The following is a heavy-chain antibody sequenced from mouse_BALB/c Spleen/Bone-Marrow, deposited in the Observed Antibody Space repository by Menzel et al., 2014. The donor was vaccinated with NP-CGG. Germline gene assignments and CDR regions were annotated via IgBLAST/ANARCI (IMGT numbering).Heavy chain of an antibody. D-gene: IGHD2-3*01. V-gene: IGHV1-18*01. J-gene: IGHJ4*01. CDR3: ARRGWAMDY. CDR2: INPNNGGT. Sequence: VQLQESGPDLVTPGASVKIPCKASGYTFTDYNMDWVKQSHGKSLEWIGDINPNNGGTIYNQKFEGKATLTVDKSSSTVYMELRSLTSEDTAVYYCARRGWAMDYWGQGTSVTVSS. CDR1: GYTFTDYN.